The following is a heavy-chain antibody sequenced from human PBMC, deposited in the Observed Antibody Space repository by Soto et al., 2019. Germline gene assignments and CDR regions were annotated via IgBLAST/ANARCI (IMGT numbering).Heavy chain of an antibody. Sequence: ASVTVSCKASGGTFSSYAISWVRQAPGQGLEWMGGIIPIFGTANYAQKFQGRVTITADESTSTAYMELSSLRSEDTAVYYCAISSSGYSYDHYGMDVWGQGTTVTVSS. D-gene: IGHD5-18*01. J-gene: IGHJ6*02. CDR1: GGTFSSYA. CDR2: IIPIFGTA. V-gene: IGHV1-69*13. CDR3: AISSSGYSYDHYGMDV.